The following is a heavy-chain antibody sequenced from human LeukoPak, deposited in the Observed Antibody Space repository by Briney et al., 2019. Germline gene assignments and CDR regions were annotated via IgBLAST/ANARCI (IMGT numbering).Heavy chain of an antibody. J-gene: IGHJ4*02. V-gene: IGHV3-20*04. D-gene: IGHD3-22*01. CDR1: GFTFDDYG. CDR2: INWNGGST. Sequence: GGSLRLSCAASGFTFDDYGMSWVRQAPGKGLEWVSGINWNGGSTGYADSVKGRFTISRDNAKNSLYLQMNSLRAEDTAVYYCAKDPYDNSGSLDYWGQGTPVTVSS. CDR3: AKDPYDNSGSLDY.